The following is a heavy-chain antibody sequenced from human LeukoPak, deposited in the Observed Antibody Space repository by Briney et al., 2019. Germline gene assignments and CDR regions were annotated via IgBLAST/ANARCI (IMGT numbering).Heavy chain of an antibody. CDR1: GYTLTELS. V-gene: IGHV1-24*01. J-gene: IGHJ4*02. CDR3: ATVGATYGSPNY. CDR2: FDPEDGET. D-gene: IGHD1-26*01. Sequence: GASVTVSCKVSGYTLTELSMHWVRQAPGKGLEWMGGFDPEDGETIYAQKFQGRVTMTEDTSTDTAYMELSSLRSEDTAVYYCATVGATYGSPNYWGQGTLVTVSS.